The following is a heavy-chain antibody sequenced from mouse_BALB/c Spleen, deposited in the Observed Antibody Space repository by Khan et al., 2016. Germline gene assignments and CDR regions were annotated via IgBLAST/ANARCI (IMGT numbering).Heavy chain of an antibody. J-gene: IGHJ4*01. CDR3: AFSTQSFLVMDY. CDR1: GYSFTSYY. Sequence: VQLQQPGPELMKPGASVKISCKASGYSFTSYYMHWVKQRHGKSLEWIGYIHPFNGGTSYNQTFKGKDTLSVDKSSSTAYMHLSSLTSEDSAVYYYAFSTQSFLVMDYWSQGTSVTVSS. CDR2: IHPFNGGT. D-gene: IGHD1-1*01. V-gene: IGHV1S135*01.